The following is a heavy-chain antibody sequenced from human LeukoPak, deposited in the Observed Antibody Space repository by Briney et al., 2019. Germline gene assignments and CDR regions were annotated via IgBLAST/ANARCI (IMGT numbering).Heavy chain of an antibody. CDR3: ARERGRGERFDP. CDR1: GFTFSSYW. Sequence: QPGGSLRLSCAASGFTFSSYWIHWVRQAPGKGLVWVSRINNDGSSTSYADSVKGRFTISRDNAKNTLYLQMNSLRAEDTAVYYCARERGRGERFDPWGQGTLVTVSS. CDR2: INNDGSST. J-gene: IGHJ5*02. V-gene: IGHV3-74*01. D-gene: IGHD3-10*01.